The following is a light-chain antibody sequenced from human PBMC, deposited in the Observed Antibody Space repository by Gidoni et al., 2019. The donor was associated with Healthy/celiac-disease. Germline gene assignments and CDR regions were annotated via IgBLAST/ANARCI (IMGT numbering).Light chain of an antibody. CDR3: QQYKNWALA. J-gene: IGKJ1*01. CDR1: QSVSSN. V-gene: IGKV3-15*01. CDR2: GAS. Sequence: EIVMTQSPATLSVSPGERATLSCRASQSVSSNLAWYQQNPGQAPRLLIDGASTRATGIPARISCSGSGTEFTLTISSLQSEDFAVYYCQQYKNWALAFGQGTKVEIK.